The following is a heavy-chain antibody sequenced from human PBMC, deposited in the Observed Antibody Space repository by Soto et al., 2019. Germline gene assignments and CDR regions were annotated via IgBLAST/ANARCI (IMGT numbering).Heavy chain of an antibody. CDR2: FDSEDGET. J-gene: IGHJ6*02. D-gene: IGHD3-9*01. CDR1: GYTLTKLS. CDR3: ATSAYYDPLTGYTARMDV. Sequence: ASVKVSCKVSGYTLTKLSMHWVRQAPGKGLEWMGGFDSEDGETIYAQKFQGRVTMTEDTSTDTAYMELSSLRSEDTAVYYCATSAYYDPLTGYTARMDVWGQGTTVTVSS. V-gene: IGHV1-24*01.